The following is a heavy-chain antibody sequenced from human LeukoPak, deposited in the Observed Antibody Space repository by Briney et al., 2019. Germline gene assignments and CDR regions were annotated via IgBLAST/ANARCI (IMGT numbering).Heavy chain of an antibody. CDR1: GGSISSGDYY. D-gene: IGHD6-13*01. CDR3: AREEGGAAGKGFDY. V-gene: IGHV4-30-2*01. Sequence: SQTLSLTCIVSGGSISSGDYYWSWIRQPPGKGLEWIGYINHSGSTYYKPSLKSRVTISVDRSKNHFSLNLSYVTAADTAVYYCAREEGGAAGKGFDYWGQGTPVTVSS. CDR2: INHSGST. J-gene: IGHJ4*02.